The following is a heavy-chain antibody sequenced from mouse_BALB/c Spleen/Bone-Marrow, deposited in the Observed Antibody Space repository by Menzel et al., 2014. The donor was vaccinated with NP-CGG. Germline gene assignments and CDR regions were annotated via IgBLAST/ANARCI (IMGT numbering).Heavy chain of an antibody. CDR2: ISYSGST. D-gene: IGHD1-1*01. CDR3: AREGLPTVVDYFDY. Sequence: VQLQQSGPGLVKPSQSLSLPCTATGYSITSDYAWNWIRPFPGNKLEWMGYISYSGSTSYNPSLKSRISITRDTSKNQFFLQLNSVTTEDTATYYCAREGLPTVVDYFDYWGQGTTLRVSS. CDR1: GYSITSDYA. V-gene: IGHV3-2*02. J-gene: IGHJ2*01.